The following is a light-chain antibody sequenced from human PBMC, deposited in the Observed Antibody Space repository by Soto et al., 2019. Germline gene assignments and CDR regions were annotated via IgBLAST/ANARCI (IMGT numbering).Light chain of an antibody. V-gene: IGKV4-1*01. J-gene: IGKJ3*01. CDR3: QQYYSTPPVT. CDR2: WAS. Sequence: DIVMTQSPDSLAVSLGERATINCKSSQSVLYSSNNKNYLAWYQQKPGQPPKLLIYWASTRQSGVPDRFSGRGSGTDFTITISSLQAEDVAVYYCQQYYSTPPVTFGPGTKVDIK. CDR1: QSVLYSSNNKNY.